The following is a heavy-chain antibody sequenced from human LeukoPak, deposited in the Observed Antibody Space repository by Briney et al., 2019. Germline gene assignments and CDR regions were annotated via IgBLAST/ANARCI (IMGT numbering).Heavy chain of an antibody. Sequence: PGRSLRLSCAASGFTFSSYAMHWVRQAPGKGLEWVSVIYSGGSIYYADSVRGRFTSSRDNSKNTMYLQMNSLRAEDTAVYYCARDSHKGLWGQGTLVTVSS. CDR1: GFTFSSYA. CDR3: ARDSHKGL. J-gene: IGHJ4*02. V-gene: IGHV3-66*01. CDR2: IYSGGSI.